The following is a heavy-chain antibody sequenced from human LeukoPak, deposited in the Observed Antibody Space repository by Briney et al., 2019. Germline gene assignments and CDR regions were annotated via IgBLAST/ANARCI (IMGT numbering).Heavy chain of an antibody. V-gene: IGHV4-59*08. CDR1: GGSISSYY. D-gene: IGHD3-3*01. J-gene: IGHJ3*02. Sequence: PSETLSLTCTVSGGSISSYYWGWIRQPPGKGLEWIGDIYYSGSTNYNPSLKSRVTISVDTSKNQFSLKLSSVTAADTAVYYCARHHYDFWSGYQDAFDIWGQGTMVTVSS. CDR2: IYYSGST. CDR3: ARHHYDFWSGYQDAFDI.